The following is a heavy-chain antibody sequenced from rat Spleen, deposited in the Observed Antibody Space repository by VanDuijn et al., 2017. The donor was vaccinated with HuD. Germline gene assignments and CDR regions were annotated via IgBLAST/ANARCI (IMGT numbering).Heavy chain of an antibody. Sequence: EVQLVESDGGLVQPGRSLKLSCEVSGFTLSDYNMAWVRQAPRKGLEWVATISYDGSSTYYRDSVKGRFTISRDNTRNTLYLQMDNLRSEDTATYYCARAGYLRDWYFDFWGPGTMVTVSS. V-gene: IGHV5-7*01. D-gene: IGHD2-5*01. CDR2: ISYDGSST. J-gene: IGHJ1*01. CDR3: ARAGYLRDWYFDF. CDR1: GFTLSDYN.